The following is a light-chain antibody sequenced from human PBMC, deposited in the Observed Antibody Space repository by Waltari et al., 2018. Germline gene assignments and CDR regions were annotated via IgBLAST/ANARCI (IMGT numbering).Light chain of an antibody. CDR1: QDIGTS. Sequence: DIQMTQSPSSLSASVGDTITITCRASQDIGTSLAWYQQKPGEAPKLLVFVASRLQGGVPSRFSGNGSGTDVSLTIRSLQPEDFATYYCQEFYGSLSRTFGGRTKVDIK. CDR3: QEFYGSLSRT. J-gene: IGKJ4*01. CDR2: VAS. V-gene: IGKV1-NL1*01.